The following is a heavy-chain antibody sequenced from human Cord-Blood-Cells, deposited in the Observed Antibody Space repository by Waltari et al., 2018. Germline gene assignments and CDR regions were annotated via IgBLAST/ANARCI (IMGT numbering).Heavy chain of an antibody. J-gene: IGHJ4*02. CDR1: GGSFSGYY. CDR3: ARNIAAAGRMSDY. D-gene: IGHD6-13*01. V-gene: IGHV4-34*01. Sequence: QVQLQQWGAGLLKPSETLSLTCAVYGGSFSGYYWSWIRQPPGKGLEWIGEINHSGSTNYNPSLKSRVTISVDTSKNQFSLKLSSVTAADTAVYYCARNIAAAGRMSDYWGQGTLVTVSS. CDR2: INHSGST.